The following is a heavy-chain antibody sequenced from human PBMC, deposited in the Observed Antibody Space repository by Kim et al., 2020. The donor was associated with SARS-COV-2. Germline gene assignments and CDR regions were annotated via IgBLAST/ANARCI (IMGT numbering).Heavy chain of an antibody. CDR2: ISSSGTTV. Sequence: GGSLRLSCAPSEFTFSSYCMIWVRQAPGKGLDWVSYISSSGTTVYYADSVKGRFTISRDNAKNLFYLQLSSLRDEDTGVYYCARGRPGYMDVWGKGTTVTVSS. J-gene: IGHJ6*03. V-gene: IGHV3-48*02. CDR3: ARGRPGYMDV. CDR1: EFTFSSYC.